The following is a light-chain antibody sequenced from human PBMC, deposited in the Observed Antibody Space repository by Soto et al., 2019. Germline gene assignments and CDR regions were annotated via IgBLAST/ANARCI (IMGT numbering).Light chain of an antibody. J-gene: IGKJ3*01. CDR3: QQYYSFPFT. CDR1: QSVSSSY. Sequence: EIVMTQSPATLSVSPGERATLSCRASQSVSSSYLAWYQQKPGQAPRLLIYGASSRATGIPDRFSGSGSGTDFTLTISCLQSEDFATYYCQQYYSFPFTFGPGTKVDIK. V-gene: IGKV3D-15*01. CDR2: GAS.